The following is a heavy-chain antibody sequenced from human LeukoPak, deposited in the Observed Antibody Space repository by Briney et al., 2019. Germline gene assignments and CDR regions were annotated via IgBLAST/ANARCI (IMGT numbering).Heavy chain of an antibody. Sequence: GGSLRLSCAASGFTFSDYYMSWIRQAPGKGLEWVSAISGSGGSTYYADSVKGRFTISRDNSKNTLYLQMNSLRAEDTAVYYCAKGRGYSGYDLVDYWGQGTLVTVSS. CDR2: ISGSGGST. J-gene: IGHJ4*02. V-gene: IGHV3-23*01. CDR1: GFTFSDYY. D-gene: IGHD5-12*01. CDR3: AKGRGYSGYDLVDY.